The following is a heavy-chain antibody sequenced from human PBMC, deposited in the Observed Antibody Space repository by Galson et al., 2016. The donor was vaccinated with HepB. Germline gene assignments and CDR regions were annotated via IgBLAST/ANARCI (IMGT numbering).Heavy chain of an antibody. CDR3: ARVSAAAHTDY. D-gene: IGHD6-6*01. Sequence: SVKVSCKASGYTFTSYGISWVRQAPGQGLEWMGWISASSGNTKNAQKFEGRVTMTTDTSTSTAYMELRSLRSDDTAVYYCARVSAAAHTDYWGQGTLVTVSS. V-gene: IGHV1-18*01. CDR1: GYTFTSYG. CDR2: ISASSGNT. J-gene: IGHJ4*02.